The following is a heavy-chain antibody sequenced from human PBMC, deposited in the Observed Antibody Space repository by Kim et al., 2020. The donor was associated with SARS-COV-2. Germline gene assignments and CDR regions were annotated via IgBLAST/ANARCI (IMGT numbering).Heavy chain of an antibody. V-gene: IGHV5-51*01. CDR3: ARTPVSCSSTSCYPNWFDP. D-gene: IGHD2-2*01. J-gene: IGHJ5*02. CDR1: GYSFTSYW. CDR2: IYPGDSDT. Sequence: GESLKISCKGSGYSFTSYWIGWVRQMPGKGLEWMGIIYPGDSDTRYSPSFQGQVTISADKSISTAYLQWSSLKASDTAMYYCARTPVSCSSTSCYPNWFDPWGQGTLVTVSS.